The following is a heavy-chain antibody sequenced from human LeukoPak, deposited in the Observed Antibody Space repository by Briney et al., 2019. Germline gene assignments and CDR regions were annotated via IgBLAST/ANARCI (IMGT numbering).Heavy chain of an antibody. D-gene: IGHD5-24*01. Sequence: TGGSLRLSCAASGFTFSTYSMNWVRQVPGKGLEWVSYITSSSSTIYYAVSVKGRFTISRDNAQNSLYLQMNSLRAEDTAVYYCARGRDAYANFDYWGQGTLVTVSS. V-gene: IGHV3-48*01. CDR1: GFTFSTYS. CDR3: ARGRDAYANFDY. CDR2: ITSSSSTI. J-gene: IGHJ4*02.